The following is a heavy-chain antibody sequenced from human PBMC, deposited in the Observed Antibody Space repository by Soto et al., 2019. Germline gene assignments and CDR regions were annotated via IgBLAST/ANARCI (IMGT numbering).Heavy chain of an antibody. D-gene: IGHD1-26*01. Sequence: EVQLVESGGGLVQPGGSLRLSCAASGFTFSSYSMNWVRQAPGKGLEWVSYISSSSTMYYADSVKGRFTISRDNVKNSLYLQMNSLRAEDTAVYYCNSGSSNWGQGTLVTVSS. J-gene: IGHJ4*02. CDR1: GFTFSSYS. CDR2: ISSSSTM. V-gene: IGHV3-48*01. CDR3: NSGSSN.